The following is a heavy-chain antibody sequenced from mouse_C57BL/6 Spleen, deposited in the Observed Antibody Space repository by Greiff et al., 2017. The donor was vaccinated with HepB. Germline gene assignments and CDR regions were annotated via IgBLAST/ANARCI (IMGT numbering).Heavy chain of an antibody. D-gene: IGHD1-1*01. V-gene: IGHV1-82*01. CDR2: IYPGDGDT. CDR3: ARGGSSYLDYAMDY. CDR1: GYAFSSSW. Sequence: VQLQQSGPELVKPGASVKISCKASGYAFSSSWMNWVKQRPGKGLEWIGRIYPGDGDTNYNGKFKGKATLTADKSSSTAYMQLSSLTSEDSAVYFCARGGSSYLDYAMDYWGQGTSVTVSS. J-gene: IGHJ4*01.